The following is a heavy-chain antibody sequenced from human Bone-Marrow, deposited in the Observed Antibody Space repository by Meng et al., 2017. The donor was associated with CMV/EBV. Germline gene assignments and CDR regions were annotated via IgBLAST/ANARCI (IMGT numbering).Heavy chain of an antibody. D-gene: IGHD3-10*01. CDR1: GFTFSSYE. J-gene: IGHJ4*02. CDR3: AKRNMVRGDPYFDY. V-gene: IGHV3-48*03. Sequence: GGSLRLSCAASGFTFSSYEMNWVRQAPGKGLEWVSYISSSGSTIYYADSVKGRFTISGDNSKNTLYLQMNSLRAEDTAVYYCAKRNMVRGDPYFDYWGQGTLVTVSS. CDR2: ISSSGSTI.